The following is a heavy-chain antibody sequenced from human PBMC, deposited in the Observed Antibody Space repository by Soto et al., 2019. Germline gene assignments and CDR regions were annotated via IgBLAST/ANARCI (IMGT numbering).Heavy chain of an antibody. CDR3: ARLPPVYYDGYYFDY. J-gene: IGHJ4*02. CDR2: IYYSGST. V-gene: IGHV4-39*01. Sequence: SETLSLTCTVSGGSISSSSYYWGWIRQPPGKGLEWIGSIYYSGSTYYNPSLKSRVTISVDTSKNQFSLKLSSVTAADTAVYYCARLPPVYYDGYYFDYWGQGTLVTVSS. CDR1: GGSISSSSYY. D-gene: IGHD3-22*01.